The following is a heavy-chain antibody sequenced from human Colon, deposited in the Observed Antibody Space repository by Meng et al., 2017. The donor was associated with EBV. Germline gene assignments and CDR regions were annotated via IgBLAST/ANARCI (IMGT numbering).Heavy chain of an antibody. V-gene: IGHV4-30-4*01. CDR2: INSSGNT. Sequence: QVQLQESGPGLVEPSQXLPLTCTVSGDSITSGVYSWNWIRQPPGKGMEWIGYINSSGNTFYNPSLHSRVTMSVDTSKNQFSLRLTSVNAADTAVYYCGRDQGRELINHWGQGTLVTVSS. CDR3: GRDQGRELINH. J-gene: IGHJ4*02. CDR1: GDSITSGVYS. D-gene: IGHD1-7*01.